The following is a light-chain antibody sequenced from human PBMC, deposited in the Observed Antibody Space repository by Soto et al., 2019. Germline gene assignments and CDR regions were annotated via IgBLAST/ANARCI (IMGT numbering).Light chain of an antibody. CDR3: AAWDDSLNGPV. J-gene: IGLJ2*01. CDR1: SSNIGYNN. V-gene: IGLV1-44*01. Sequence: QSVLTQPPSASGTPGQRVTISCSGSSSNIGYNNPSWYRQLPGAAPTLLIHTTNQRPSGVPDRFSGSKSGTSASLAISGLQSEDEAEYYCAAWDDSLNGPVFGGGTQLTVL. CDR2: TTN.